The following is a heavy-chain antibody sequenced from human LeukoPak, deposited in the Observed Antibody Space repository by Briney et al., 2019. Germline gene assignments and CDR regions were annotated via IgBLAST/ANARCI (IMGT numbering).Heavy chain of an antibody. CDR3: AREGPVAGTGGFDY. D-gene: IGHD6-19*01. J-gene: IGHJ4*02. CDR2: INHSGST. Sequence: SETLSLTCAVYGGSFSGYYWSWIRQPPGKGLEWIGEINHSGSTDYNPSLESRVTISVDTSKNQFSLKLSSVTAADTAVYYCAREGPVAGTGGFDYWGQGTLVTVSS. V-gene: IGHV4-34*01. CDR1: GGSFSGYY.